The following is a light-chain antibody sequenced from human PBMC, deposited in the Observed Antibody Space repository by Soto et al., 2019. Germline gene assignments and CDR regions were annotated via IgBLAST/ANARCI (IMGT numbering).Light chain of an antibody. Sequence: QSVLTQPPSASGTPGQRVTISCSGSSSNIGSNSVNWYQHLPGTAPKLLIYGSDQRPSGVPDRFSGSKSGTSVSLAISGLQSEDEADYYCAAWDDSLNAVMFGGGTKLTV. CDR3: AAWDDSLNAVM. V-gene: IGLV1-44*01. CDR2: GSD. J-gene: IGLJ3*02. CDR1: SSNIGSNS.